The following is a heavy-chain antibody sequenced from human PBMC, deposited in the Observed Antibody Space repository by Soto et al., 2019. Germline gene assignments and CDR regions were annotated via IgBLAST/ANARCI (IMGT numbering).Heavy chain of an antibody. J-gene: IGHJ3*02. CDR3: ARRQFSRLPTLSRGNVVVPAFDI. Sequence: SQTLCLTSTVADGYIRGGSCYWGWIKQPPGKGLEWIGYIYYSGSTNYNPSLKSRVTISVDTSKNQFSLKLSSVTAADTAVYYCARRQFSRLPTLSRGNVVVPAFDIWGQGTMVTVSS. CDR2: IYYSGST. CDR1: DGYIRGGSCY. D-gene: IGHD2-15*01. V-gene: IGHV4-61*05.